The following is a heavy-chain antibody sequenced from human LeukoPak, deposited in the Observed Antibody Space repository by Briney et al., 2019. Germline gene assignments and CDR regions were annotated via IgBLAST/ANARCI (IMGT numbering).Heavy chain of an antibody. CDR1: GFTFTNVW. Sequence: GGSLRLSRAASGFTFTNVWIHWVRPAPGPGRDWVSRSTTVGMSTRIADSVTGRYTLSRENGKNTLYLQMNSLRAEDTGAYYCVRGYAQHLINWFDPCGQASPVT. CDR3: VRGYAQHLINWFDP. V-gene: IGHV3-74*01. D-gene: IGHD2-8*01. CDR2: STTVGMST. J-gene: IGHJ5*01.